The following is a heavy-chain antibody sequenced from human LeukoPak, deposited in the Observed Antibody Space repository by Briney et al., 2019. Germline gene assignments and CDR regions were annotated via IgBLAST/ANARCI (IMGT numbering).Heavy chain of an antibody. CDR2: ISINGGST. D-gene: IGHD3-22*01. Sequence: GGSLRLSCSASGFTFSSYAMHWLRQAPGKGLEYVSGISINGGSTYYADSVRGRFTISRDNSKNTLYLQMNSLRAEDTAVYYCATYYDSSGYFDAFDFWGQGTMVTVSS. CDR3: ATYYDSSGYFDAFDF. V-gene: IGHV3-64*04. CDR1: GFTFSSYA. J-gene: IGHJ3*01.